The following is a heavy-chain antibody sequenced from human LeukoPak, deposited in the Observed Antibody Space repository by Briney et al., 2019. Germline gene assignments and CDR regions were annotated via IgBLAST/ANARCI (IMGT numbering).Heavy chain of an antibody. V-gene: IGHV3-64*01. Sequence: GGSLRLSCAASGFTFSSYAMHWARQAPGQGLEYVSAISSNGGSTYYANSVKGRFTISRDNSKNTLYLQMGSLRIEDMAVYYCASSPPTGTTWYFDLWGRGTLVTVSS. CDR1: GFTFSSYA. J-gene: IGHJ2*01. CDR3: ASSPPTGTTWYFDL. CDR2: ISSNGGST. D-gene: IGHD1-7*01.